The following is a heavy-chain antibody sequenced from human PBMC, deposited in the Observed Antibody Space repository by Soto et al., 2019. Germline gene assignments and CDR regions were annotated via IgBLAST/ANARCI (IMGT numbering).Heavy chain of an antibody. CDR3: ARQYCRHGTCYFDY. CDR2: INPKSGGT. D-gene: IGHD2-15*01. J-gene: IGHJ4*02. V-gene: IGHV1-2*02. CDR1: GYTFTDYY. Sequence: ASVKVSCKTSGYTFTDYYIHWVRQSPGQGLEWMGWINPKSGGTDYAQNFQGRVTMTRDTSISTAYTELSRLRSDDTAVYYCARQYCRHGTCYFDYWGQGTLVTVSS.